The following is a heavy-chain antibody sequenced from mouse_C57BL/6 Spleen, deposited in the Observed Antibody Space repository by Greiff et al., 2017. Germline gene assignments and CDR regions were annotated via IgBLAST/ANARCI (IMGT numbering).Heavy chain of an antibody. Sequence: EVMLVESGEGLVKPGGSLKLSCAASGFTFSSYAMSWVRQTPEKRLEWVAYFSSGGDYIYYADTVKGRFTFSRDNARNTLYLQMSSLKSEDTAMYYCTRADGSRAWFAYWGQGTLVTVSA. J-gene: IGHJ3*01. CDR1: GFTFSSYA. V-gene: IGHV5-9-1*02. CDR3: TRADGSRAWFAY. CDR2: FSSGGDYI. D-gene: IGHD1-1*01.